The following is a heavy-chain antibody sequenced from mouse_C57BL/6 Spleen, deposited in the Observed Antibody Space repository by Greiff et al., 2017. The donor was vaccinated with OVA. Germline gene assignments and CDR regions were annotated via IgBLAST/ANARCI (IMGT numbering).Heavy chain of an antibody. Sequence: EVQLVESGGGLVQPGGSMKLSCVASGFTFSNYWMNWVRQSPEKGLEWVAQIRLKSDNYATHYAESVKGRFTISRDDSKSSVYLQMNNLRAEDTGIYYCTGITTVVADWYFDVWGTGTTVTVSS. CDR2: IRLKSDNYAT. V-gene: IGHV6-3*01. CDR3: TGITTVVADWYFDV. CDR1: GFTFSNYW. J-gene: IGHJ1*03. D-gene: IGHD1-1*01.